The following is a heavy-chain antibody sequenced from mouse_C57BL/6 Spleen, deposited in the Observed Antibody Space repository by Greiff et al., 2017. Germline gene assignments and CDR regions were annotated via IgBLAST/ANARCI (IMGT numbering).Heavy chain of an antibody. Sequence: EVKLVESGPGMVKPSQSLSLTCTVTGYSITSGYDWHWIRHFPGNKLEWMGYISYSGSTNYNPSLKSRISITHDTSKNHFFLKLNSVTTEDTATYYCARGGTLGFAYWGQGTLVTVSA. J-gene: IGHJ3*01. D-gene: IGHD3-3*01. CDR2: ISYSGST. CDR3: ARGGTLGFAY. CDR1: GYSITSGYD. V-gene: IGHV3-1*01.